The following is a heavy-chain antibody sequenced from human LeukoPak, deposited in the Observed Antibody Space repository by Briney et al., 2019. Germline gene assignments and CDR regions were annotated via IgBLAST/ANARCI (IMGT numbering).Heavy chain of an antibody. J-gene: IGHJ4*02. CDR1: GFTVSTNY. V-gene: IGHV3-53*01. Sequence: GGSLGLSCAASGFTVSTNYMSWVRQAPGKGLEWVSVIYSGGSTYYADSVKGRFTVSRDNSKNTLYLQMNILRAEDTAVYYCARVVYYDSSGHPAFYFDYWGQGTLVAVSS. D-gene: IGHD3-22*01. CDR3: ARVVYYDSSGHPAFYFDY. CDR2: IYSGGST.